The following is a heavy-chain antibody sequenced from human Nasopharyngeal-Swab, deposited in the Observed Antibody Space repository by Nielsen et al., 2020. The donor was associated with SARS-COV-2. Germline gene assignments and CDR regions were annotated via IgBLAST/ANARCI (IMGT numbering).Heavy chain of an antibody. CDR3: SRISWGYSGYERFDY. D-gene: IGHD5-12*01. CDR2: IFSNDEK. CDR1: GFSLSNARMG. Sequence: SGPTLVKPTETVTLTCTVSGFSLSNARMGVSWIRQPPGKALEWPAHIFSNDEKSYSTSLKSRLTISKDTSKSQVVLTMTNMDPVDTATYYCSRISWGYSGYERFDYWGQGTLVTVSS. V-gene: IGHV2-26*01. J-gene: IGHJ4*02.